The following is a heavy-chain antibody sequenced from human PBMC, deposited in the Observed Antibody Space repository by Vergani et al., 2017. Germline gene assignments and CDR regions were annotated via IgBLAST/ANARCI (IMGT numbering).Heavy chain of an antibody. CDR3: DREYYDFWSDYYTGGWFDP. CDR1: GGSISSGGYS. V-gene: IGHV4-30-2*01. CDR2: IYHSGST. D-gene: IGHD3-3*01. J-gene: IGHJ5*02. Sequence: QLQLQESGSGLVKPSQTLSLTCAVSGGSISSGGYSWSWIRQPPGKGLEWIGYIYHSGSTYYNPSLKSRVTISVDRSKNQFSLKLSSVTAADTAVYYCDREYYDFWSDYYTGGWFDPWGQGTLVTVSS.